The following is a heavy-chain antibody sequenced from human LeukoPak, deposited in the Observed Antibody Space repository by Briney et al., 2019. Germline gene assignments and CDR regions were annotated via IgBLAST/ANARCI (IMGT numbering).Heavy chain of an antibody. CDR1: GYTFTSYA. CDR2: INAGNGNT. CDR3: ARTGTDAYYGGVCYS. J-gene: IGHJ5*02. Sequence: ASVKVSCKASGYTFTSYAMHWVRQAPGQRLEWMGWINAGNGNTKYSQKFQGRVTITTDTSASTAYMELSSLGSEDTAVYYCARTGTDAYYGGVCYSWGQGTLVTVSS. V-gene: IGHV1-3*01. D-gene: IGHD2-21*02.